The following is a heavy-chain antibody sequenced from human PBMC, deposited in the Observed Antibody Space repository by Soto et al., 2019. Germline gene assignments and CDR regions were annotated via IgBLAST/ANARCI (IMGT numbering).Heavy chain of an antibody. D-gene: IGHD1-1*01. CDR3: SRGVTKRYYYGMDV. CDR1: GFTVSSNY. CDR2: IYSGGNT. V-gene: IGHV3-53*01. Sequence: GGSLRLSCAASGFTVSSNYMSWVRQAPGKGLEWVSVIYSGGNTYYADSVKGRFTISRDNSKNTLYLQMNSLRAEDTAVYYCSRGVTKRYYYGMDVWGQGTTVTVSS. J-gene: IGHJ6*02.